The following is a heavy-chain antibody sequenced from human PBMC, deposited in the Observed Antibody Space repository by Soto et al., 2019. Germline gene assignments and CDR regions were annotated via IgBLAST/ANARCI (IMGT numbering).Heavy chain of an antibody. Sequence: SETLSLTCTVSGASMSDYFWTWIRLPAGQRLEWIGRKSISGSTDYNPSLKGRASMSVDTSKNQFSLRLISVTAADTALYYCARSLGSAAGWSFDVWGQGIMVTVSS. CDR1: GASMSDYF. J-gene: IGHJ4*02. CDR3: ARSLGSAAGWSFDV. D-gene: IGHD3-16*01. CDR2: KSISGST. V-gene: IGHV4-4*07.